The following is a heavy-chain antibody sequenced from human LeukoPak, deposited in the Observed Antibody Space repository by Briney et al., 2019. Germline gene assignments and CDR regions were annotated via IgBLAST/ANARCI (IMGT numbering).Heavy chain of an antibody. D-gene: IGHD4-11*01. J-gene: IGHJ5*02. V-gene: IGHV4-59*01. CDR2: IYYSGST. CDR1: GGSISSYY. Sequence: SETLSLTCTVSGGSISSYYWSWIRQPPGKGLERIGYIYYSGSTNYNPSLKSRVTISIDTSKNHFSLKLGSVTAADTAVYYCARAGSNYAGWFDPWGQGTLVTVSS. CDR3: ARAGSNYAGWFDP.